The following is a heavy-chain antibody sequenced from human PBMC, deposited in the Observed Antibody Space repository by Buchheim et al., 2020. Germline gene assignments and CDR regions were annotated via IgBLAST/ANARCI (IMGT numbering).Heavy chain of an antibody. D-gene: IGHD5-18*01. J-gene: IGHJ4*02. V-gene: IGHV3-23*04. CDR1: GLTFSNYA. Sequence: EVQLVESGGGLVQPGGSLRLSCAASGLTFSNYAMSWVRQAPGEGLEWVSGIGNSGGNTYYADSVKGRFTISRDNSKITLYLQINGLRAADTAVFYCAKATQPWANGAFDYWGQGSL. CDR2: IGNSGGNT. CDR3: AKATQPWANGAFDY.